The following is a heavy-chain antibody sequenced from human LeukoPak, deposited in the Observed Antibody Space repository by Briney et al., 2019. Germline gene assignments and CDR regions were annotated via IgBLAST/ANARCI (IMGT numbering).Heavy chain of an antibody. J-gene: IGHJ4*02. CDR2: IYSGGST. D-gene: IGHD3-22*01. Sequence: PGGSLRLSCAASGFTVSNNYMSWVRQAPGKGLEWVSVIYSGGSTYYTDSVEGRFTISRDSSKHTLCLQMNSLRAEDTAVYYCATVIDNSGSLGFWGQGTLVTVSS. CDR1: GFTVSNNY. V-gene: IGHV3-53*01. CDR3: ATVIDNSGSLGF.